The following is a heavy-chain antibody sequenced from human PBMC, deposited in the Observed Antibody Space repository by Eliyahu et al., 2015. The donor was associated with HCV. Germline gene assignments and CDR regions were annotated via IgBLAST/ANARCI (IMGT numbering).Heavy chain of an antibody. CDR1: GGSFSGYY. Sequence: QVQLQQWGAGLLKPSETLSLTCAVYGGSFSGYYXIWIRQFPGKGPEWIGEISQSGNTNYNPSLMRRVTISLDTSRNQFSLKLSSVTAADTAVYYCARAYHNWYFDLWGRGTLVTVSS. V-gene: IGHV4-34*01. CDR3: ARAYHNWYFDL. CDR2: ISQSGNT. J-gene: IGHJ2*01.